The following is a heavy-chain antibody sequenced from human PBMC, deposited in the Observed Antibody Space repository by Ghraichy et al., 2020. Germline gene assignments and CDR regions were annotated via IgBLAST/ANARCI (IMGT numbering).Heavy chain of an antibody. D-gene: IGHD2-15*01. Sequence: SETLSLTCTVSGDSISPYYWSWIRQPPGKGLEWVGYIYYSGSTNYNPSLKSRVTISVDTSKNQFSLKLSSVTAADTAVYYCARLSGGSWLDPWGQGTLVTVSS. CDR2: IYYSGST. CDR3: ARLSGGSWLDP. J-gene: IGHJ5*02. CDR1: GDSISPYY. V-gene: IGHV4-59*08.